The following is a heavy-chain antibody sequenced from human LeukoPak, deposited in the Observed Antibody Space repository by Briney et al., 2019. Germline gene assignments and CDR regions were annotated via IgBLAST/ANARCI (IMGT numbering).Heavy chain of an antibody. V-gene: IGHV4-39*07. J-gene: IGHJ6*03. CDR3: ARSFPEYYDFWSGYYHYYYYYMDV. D-gene: IGHD3-3*01. Sequence: SETLYLTCTVSGGSISSSSYYWGWIRQPPGKGLEWIGSIYYSGSTYYNPSLKSRVTISVDTSKNQFSLKLSSVTAADTAVYYCARSFPEYYDFWSGYYHYYYYYMDVWGKGTTVTVSS. CDR1: GGSISSSSYY. CDR2: IYYSGST.